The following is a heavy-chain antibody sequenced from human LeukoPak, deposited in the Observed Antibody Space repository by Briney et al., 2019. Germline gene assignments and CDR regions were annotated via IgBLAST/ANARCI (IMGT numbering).Heavy chain of an antibody. V-gene: IGHV4-34*01. CDR2: INHSGST. D-gene: IGHD3-10*01. CDR1: GGSSSGYY. J-gene: IGHJ6*04. Sequence: SETLSLTCAVYGGSSSGYYWSWIRQPPGKGLEWIGEINHSGSTNYNPSLKSRVTISVDTSKNQFSLKLSSVTAADTAVYYCARGYGSGSYFIRGADYYYYYGMDVWGKGTTVTVSS. CDR3: ARGYGSGSYFIRGADYYYYYGMDV.